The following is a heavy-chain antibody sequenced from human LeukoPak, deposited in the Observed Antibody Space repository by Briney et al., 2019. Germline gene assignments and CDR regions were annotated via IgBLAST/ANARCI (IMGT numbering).Heavy chain of an antibody. V-gene: IGHV1-8*03. CDR2: VNPDTGNT. J-gene: IGHJ5*02. CDR3: ARDNSVGDNAWWFDP. CDR1: GYSFTTFH. D-gene: IGHD1-26*01. Sequence: GASVKVSCKAAGYSFTTFHINWVRQAPGQGPEWMGWVNPDTGNTGFAQKFQGRVTITQNSSVTTVYMELTSLTSEDTAIYYCARDNSVGDNAWWFDPWGQGTLVTVSS.